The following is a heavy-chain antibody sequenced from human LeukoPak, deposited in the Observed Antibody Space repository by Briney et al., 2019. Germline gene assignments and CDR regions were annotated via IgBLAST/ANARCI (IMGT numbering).Heavy chain of an antibody. J-gene: IGHJ3*02. CDR1: GGSFSGYY. Sequence: SETLSLTCAVYGGSFSGYYWNWIRQPPGKGLEWIGSIYYSGSTYYNPSLKSRVTISVDTSKNQFSLKLSSVTAADTAVYYCARSMAFDIWGQGTMVTVSS. CDR2: IYYSGST. V-gene: IGHV4-34*01. CDR3: ARSMAFDI. D-gene: IGHD2-8*01.